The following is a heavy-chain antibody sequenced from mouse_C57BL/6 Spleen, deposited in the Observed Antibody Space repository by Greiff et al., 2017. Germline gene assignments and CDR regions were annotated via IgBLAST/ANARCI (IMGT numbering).Heavy chain of an antibody. J-gene: IGHJ2*01. CDR3: ARSPGGDYYFDY. CDR1: GYAFSSYW. Sequence: QVQLQQSGAELVKPGASVKISCKASGYAFSSYWMNWVKQRPGKGLEWIGQIYPGDGDTNYNGKFKGKATLTADKSSSTAYMQLSSLTSEDSAVYFCARSPGGDYYFDYWGQGTTLTVSS. V-gene: IGHV1-80*01. CDR2: IYPGDGDT. D-gene: IGHD3-3*01.